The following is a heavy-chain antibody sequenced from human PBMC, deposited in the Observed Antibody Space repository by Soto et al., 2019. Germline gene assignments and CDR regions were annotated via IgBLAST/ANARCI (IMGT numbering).Heavy chain of an antibody. D-gene: IGHD3-10*01. J-gene: IGHJ3*02. Sequence: GGSLRLSCAASGFTFSSYGMHWVRQAPGKGLEWVAVISYDGSNKYYADSVKGRFTISRDNSKNTLYLQMNSLRAEDTAVYYCAKDKVLLWFGELLKWGPGAFDIWGQGTMVTVSS. CDR3: AKDKVLLWFGELLKWGPGAFDI. CDR2: ISYDGSNK. CDR1: GFTFSSYG. V-gene: IGHV3-30*18.